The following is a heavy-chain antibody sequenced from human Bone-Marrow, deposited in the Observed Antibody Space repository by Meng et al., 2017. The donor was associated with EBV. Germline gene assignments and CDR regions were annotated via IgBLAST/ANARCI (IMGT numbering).Heavy chain of an antibody. Sequence: QVHVQEPGPGRVRPSGTLSLTFAVSGGSIRSSNWWSWVRQPPGKGLEWIGEIYHSGSTNSNPSLKSRVTISVDKSKNQFSLKLSSVTAADTAVYYCVGAHYGDSSGYYYAYWGQGTLVTVSS. CDR3: VGAHYGDSSGYYYAY. CDR1: GGSIRSSNW. V-gene: IGHV4-4*02. CDR2: IYHSGST. D-gene: IGHD3-22*01. J-gene: IGHJ4*02.